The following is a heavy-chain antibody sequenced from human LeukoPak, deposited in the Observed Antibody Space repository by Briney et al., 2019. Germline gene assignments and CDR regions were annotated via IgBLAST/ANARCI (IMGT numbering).Heavy chain of an antibody. CDR3: SRGHRYYYDSSGYPFYYMDV. CDR1: GGSFSTYY. CDR2: INHSGST. V-gene: IGHV4-34*01. Sequence: SETLSLTCAVYGGSFSTYYWSWIRQPPGKGLEWIGEINHSGSTNNNPSLKSRVTISVDMSKNQISLKLTSVTAADTAMYYCSRGHRYYYDSSGYPFYYMDVWGKGTTVTISS. D-gene: IGHD3-22*01. J-gene: IGHJ6*03.